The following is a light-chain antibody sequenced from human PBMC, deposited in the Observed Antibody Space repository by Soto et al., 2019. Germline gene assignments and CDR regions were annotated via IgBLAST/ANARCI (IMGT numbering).Light chain of an antibody. CDR3: HQYDSWT. V-gene: IGKV3-11*01. CDR2: DAS. Sequence: EIVLTQSPATLSLSPGERATLSCRASQSVSSYLAWYQQKPGQAPRLLIYDASTRATGIPDRFSGSGSGTDFTLTISRLEPEDFAVYYCHQYDSWTFGQGTKVDIK. CDR1: QSVSSY. J-gene: IGKJ1*01.